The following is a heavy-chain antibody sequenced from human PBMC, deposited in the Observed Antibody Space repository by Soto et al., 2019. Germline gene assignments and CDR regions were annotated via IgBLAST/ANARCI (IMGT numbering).Heavy chain of an antibody. CDR3: AGSIAVVSYYYYGMDV. CDR1: GGTFSSYA. J-gene: IGHJ6*02. CDR2: IIPIFGTA. V-gene: IGHV1-69*13. D-gene: IGHD6-19*01. Sequence: SVKIYCKASGGTFSSYAISWVRQAPGQGLEWMGGIIPIFGTANYAQKFQGRVTITADESTSTAYMELSSLRSEDTAVYYCAGSIAVVSYYYYGMDVWGQGTTVTVS.